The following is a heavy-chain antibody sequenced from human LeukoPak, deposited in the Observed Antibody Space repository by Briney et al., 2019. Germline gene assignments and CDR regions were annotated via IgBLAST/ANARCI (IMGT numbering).Heavy chain of an antibody. V-gene: IGHV1-2*02. CDR3: ARDVAVAGKGNWSDP. CDR2: INPNSGGT. Sequence: GASVKVSCKASGYSFSGYYMQWVRQAPGQGLEWMGWINPNSGGTNYAQKFQGRVTVTRDTSISTVYMELSRLRSDDTAVYYCARDVAVAGKGNWSDPWGQGTPVTVSS. CDR1: GYSFSGYY. D-gene: IGHD6-19*01. J-gene: IGHJ5*02.